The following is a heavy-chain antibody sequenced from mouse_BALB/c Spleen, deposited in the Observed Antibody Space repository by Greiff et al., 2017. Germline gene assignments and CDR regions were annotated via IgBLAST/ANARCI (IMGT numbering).Heavy chain of an antibody. CDR3: ARSGELRLAY. V-gene: IGHV1-69*02. Sequence: QVQLQQPGAELVKPGASVKLSCKASGYTFTSYWMHWVKQRPGQGLEWIGEIDPSDSYTNYNQKFKGKATLTVDKSSSTAYMQLSSLTSEDSAVYYCARSGELRLAYWGQGTLVTVSA. CDR1: GYTFTSYW. D-gene: IGHD1-2*01. J-gene: IGHJ3*01. CDR2: IDPSDSYT.